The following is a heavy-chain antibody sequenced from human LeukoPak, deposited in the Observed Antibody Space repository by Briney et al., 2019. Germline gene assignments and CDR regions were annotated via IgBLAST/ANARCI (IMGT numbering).Heavy chain of an antibody. D-gene: IGHD4-11*01. J-gene: IGHJ6*03. Sequence: SETLSLTCTVSGGSISSGSYYWSWIRQPAGKGPEWIGRVYTSGSTNYNPSLKSRVTISVDTSKNQFSLKLSSVTAADTAVYYCARGVYSNPFYYYYYMDVWGKGTTVTVSS. CDR2: VYTSGST. V-gene: IGHV4-61*02. CDR3: ARGVYSNPFYYYYYMDV. CDR1: GGSISSGSYY.